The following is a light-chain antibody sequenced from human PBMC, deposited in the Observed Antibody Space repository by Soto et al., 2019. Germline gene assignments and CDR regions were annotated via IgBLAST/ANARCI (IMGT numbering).Light chain of an antibody. J-gene: IGLJ3*02. Sequence: QSVLTQPPSVSGTPGQRVTISCSGSSSNIGSNTVNWYQQLPGTAPKLLIYNNNQRPSGVPDRISGSKSGTSASLAISGLLSEDEADYYCAAWDDSLYGWVFGGGTQLTVL. V-gene: IGLV1-44*01. CDR1: SSNIGSNT. CDR3: AAWDDSLYGWV. CDR2: NNN.